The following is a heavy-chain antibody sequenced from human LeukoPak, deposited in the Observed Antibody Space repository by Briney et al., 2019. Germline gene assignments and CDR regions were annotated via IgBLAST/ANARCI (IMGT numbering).Heavy chain of an antibody. D-gene: IGHD2-21*02. Sequence: PGGSLRPACGPWGFLDSGISTRWLRQAPGKGLEWVSVIYSGGSTYYAESVKGRFTISRDNSKNTLYLQMNSLRAEDTAVYCCARDEAVVTYYWFHHWGQGTLVTVSS. V-gene: IGHV3-66*01. CDR1: GFLDSGIS. CDR2: IYSGGST. J-gene: IGHJ5*02. CDR3: ARDEAVVTYYWFHH.